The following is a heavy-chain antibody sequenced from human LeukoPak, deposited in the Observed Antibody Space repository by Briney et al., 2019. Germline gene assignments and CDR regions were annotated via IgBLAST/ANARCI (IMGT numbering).Heavy chain of an antibody. J-gene: IGHJ4*02. Sequence: GESLKISCKGPGYSFTSYWIGWVRQMPGKGLEWMGIIYPGDSDTRYSPSFQGQVTISADKSISTAYLQWSSLKASDTAMYYYARQGSSGWRDFDYWGQGTLVTVSS. CDR3: ARQGSSGWRDFDY. D-gene: IGHD6-19*01. V-gene: IGHV5-51*01. CDR1: GYSFTSYW. CDR2: IYPGDSDT.